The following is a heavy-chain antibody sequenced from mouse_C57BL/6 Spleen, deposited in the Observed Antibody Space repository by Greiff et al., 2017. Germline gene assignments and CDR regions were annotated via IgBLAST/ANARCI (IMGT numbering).Heavy chain of an antibody. CDR1: GYTFTSYW. CDR3: ARHYYGSSYVFWYFDV. J-gene: IGHJ1*03. D-gene: IGHD1-1*01. V-gene: IGHV1-55*01. Sequence: VQLQQPGAELVKPGASVKMSCKASGYTFTSYWITWVKQRPGQGLEWIGDIYPGSGSTNYNEKFKSKATLTVDTSSSTAYMQLSSLTSEDSAVYYCARHYYGSSYVFWYFDVWGTGTTVTVSS. CDR2: IYPGSGST.